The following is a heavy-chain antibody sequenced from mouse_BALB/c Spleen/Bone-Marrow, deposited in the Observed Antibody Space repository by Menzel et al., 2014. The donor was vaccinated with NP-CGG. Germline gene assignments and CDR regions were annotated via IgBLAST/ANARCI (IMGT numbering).Heavy chain of an antibody. J-gene: IGHJ4*01. Sequence: QVHVKQSGAELAKPGASVKMSCKASGYTFTSYWMHWVKQRPGQGLEWIGYINPSTGYTEYNQKFKDKATLTAVKSSSTAYMQLSSLTSEDSAVYYCARQITTVDYAMDYWGQGTSVTVSS. CDR3: ARQITTVDYAMDY. CDR2: INPSTGYT. CDR1: GYTFTSYW. V-gene: IGHV1-7*01. D-gene: IGHD1-1*01.